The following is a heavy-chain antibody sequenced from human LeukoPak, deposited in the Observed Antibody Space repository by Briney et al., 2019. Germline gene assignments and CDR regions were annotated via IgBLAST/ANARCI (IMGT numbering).Heavy chain of an antibody. Sequence: SVKVSCTASGYTFENNGNSWVRLPHGQGHERKGWSTAYTGNTNYAQNFQGRVTMTADTSASTDSMELRNLRSDDTAVYYCARAGNAWNAYHDFWGQGTLVTVSS. D-gene: IGHD1-1*01. CDR2: STAYTGNT. CDR3: ARAGNAWNAYHDF. V-gene: IGHV1-18*01. J-gene: IGHJ4*02. CDR1: GYTFENNG.